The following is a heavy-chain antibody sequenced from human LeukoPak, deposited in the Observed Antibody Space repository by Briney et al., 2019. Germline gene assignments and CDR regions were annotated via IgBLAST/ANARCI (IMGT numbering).Heavy chain of an antibody. V-gene: IGHV3-30*12. CDR1: GFTFNSYG. J-gene: IGHJ4*02. CDR2: ISHDGSNK. CDR3: ASTMLWYFDY. D-gene: IGHD2-21*01. Sequence: GGSLRLSCAASGFTFNSYGMHWVRQAPGKGLEWVAVISHDGSNKYYADSVKGRFTISRDNAKNSLYLQMNSLRAEDTAVYYCASTMLWYFDYWGQGTLVTVSS.